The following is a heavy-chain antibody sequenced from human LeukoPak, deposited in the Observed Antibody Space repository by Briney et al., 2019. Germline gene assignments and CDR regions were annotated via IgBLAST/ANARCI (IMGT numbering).Heavy chain of an antibody. J-gene: IGHJ4*02. V-gene: IGHV3-23*01. CDR3: AKDIYSSGWYGEFDY. CDR1: GFTFSSYA. D-gene: IGHD6-19*01. CDR2: ISGSGGST. Sequence: GGSLRLSCAASGFTFSSYAMSWVRQAPGKGLEWVSAISGSGGSTYYADSVKGRFTISRDNSKNTLYLQMNSLRAEDTAVYYCAKDIYSSGWYGEFDYWGQGTLVTVSS.